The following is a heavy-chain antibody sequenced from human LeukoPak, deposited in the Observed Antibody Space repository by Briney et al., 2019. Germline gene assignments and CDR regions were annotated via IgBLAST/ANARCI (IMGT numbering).Heavy chain of an antibody. J-gene: IGHJ3*02. Sequence: SETLSLTCTVSGGRINNHYWTWIRQPPGKGLEWLGYIYYSGTTNYNPSLRSRVTLSIDTSKNQFSLKMSSVTAADTAVYYCARVGYYGSGSYRDAFDIWGQGTMATVSS. CDR2: IYYSGTT. V-gene: IGHV4-59*11. CDR1: GGRINNHY. D-gene: IGHD3-10*01. CDR3: ARVGYYGSGSYRDAFDI.